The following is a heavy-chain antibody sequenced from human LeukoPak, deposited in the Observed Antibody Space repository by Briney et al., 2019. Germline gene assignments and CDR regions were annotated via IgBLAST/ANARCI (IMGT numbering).Heavy chain of an antibody. J-gene: IGHJ6*02. Sequence: GGSLRLSCAASGFTFSSYSMNWVRQAPGKGLEWVSSISSSSSYIYYADSVKGRFTISRDSAKNSLYLQMNSLRAEDTAVYYCARDLSSSSGWYYDYYYYGMDVWGQGTTVTVSS. D-gene: IGHD6-19*01. CDR3: ARDLSSSSGWYYDYYYYGMDV. V-gene: IGHV3-21*01. CDR2: ISSSSSYI. CDR1: GFTFSSYS.